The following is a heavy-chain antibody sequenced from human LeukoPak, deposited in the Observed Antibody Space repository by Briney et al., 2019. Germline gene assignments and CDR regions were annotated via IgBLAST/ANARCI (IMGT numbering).Heavy chain of an antibody. J-gene: IGHJ4*02. CDR2: ISGSGGST. CDR3: AKVQGVAARRSPFDY. V-gene: IGHV3-23*01. D-gene: IGHD6-6*01. CDR1: GLTFSSYG. Sequence: PGGSLRLSCGAPGLTFSSYGMSWVRQAPGKGLEWVSVISGSGGSTYYADSVKGRFTISRDNSKNTLYLQMNSLRAEDTAVYYCAKVQGVAARRSPFDYWGQGTLVTVSS.